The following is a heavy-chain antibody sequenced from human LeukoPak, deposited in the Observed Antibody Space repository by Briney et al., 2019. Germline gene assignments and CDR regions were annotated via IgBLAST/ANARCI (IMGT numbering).Heavy chain of an antibody. CDR2: IYSGDTT. CDR1: GFTVSGNY. CDR3: ARDFPYYYDSSGYYGGDY. J-gene: IGHJ4*02. D-gene: IGHD3-22*01. Sequence: GGSLRLSCAVSGFTVSGNYMSWVRQAPGKGLEWVSLIYSGDTTLYADSVKGRFTISRDNSKNTLYLQMNSLRAEDTAVYYCARDFPYYYDSSGYYGGDYWGQGTLVTVSS. V-gene: IGHV3-53*01.